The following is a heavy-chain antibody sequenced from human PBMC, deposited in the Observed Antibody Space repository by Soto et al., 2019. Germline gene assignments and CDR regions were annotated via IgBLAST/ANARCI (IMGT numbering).Heavy chain of an antibody. CDR1: GYTLTELS. CDR3: ATDRFGGSGNWFDP. Sequence: ASVKVSCKASGYTLTELSMHWVRQAPGKGLEWMGGFDPEDGETIYAQKFQGRVTMTEDTSTDTAYMELSSLRSEDTAVYYCATDRFGGSGNWFDPWGQGTLVTVSS. J-gene: IGHJ5*02. V-gene: IGHV1-24*01. D-gene: IGHD2-15*01. CDR2: FDPEDGET.